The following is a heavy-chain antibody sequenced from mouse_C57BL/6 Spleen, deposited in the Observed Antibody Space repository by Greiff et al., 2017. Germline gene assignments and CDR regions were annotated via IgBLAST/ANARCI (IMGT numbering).Heavy chain of an antibody. Sequence: VQLQQSGAELVKPGASVKISCKASGYAFSSYWMNWVKQRPGKGLEWIGQIYPGDGDTNYNGKFKGKATLTADKSSSTAYMQLSSLTSEDSAVYFCARPYDAYAMDYWGQGTSVTVSS. J-gene: IGHJ4*01. V-gene: IGHV1-80*01. CDR1: GYAFSSYW. CDR2: IYPGDGDT. D-gene: IGHD2-3*01. CDR3: ARPYDAYAMDY.